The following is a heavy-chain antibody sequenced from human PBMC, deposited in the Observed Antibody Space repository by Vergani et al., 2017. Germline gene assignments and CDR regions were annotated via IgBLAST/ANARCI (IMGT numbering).Heavy chain of an antibody. D-gene: IGHD2-2*02. CDR1: GGTFSSNT. Sequence: QVQLVQSGTEIKKPGSSVKVSCKAFGGTFSSNTISWVRQAPGQGLEWMARIIPIFGTANYAQKFQGRVTITADESTSTAYMELSSLRSEDTAVYYCARGSGYCSSTSCYIFDYWGQGTLVTVSS. V-gene: IGHV1-69*08. J-gene: IGHJ4*02. CDR2: IIPIFGTA. CDR3: ARGSGYCSSTSCYIFDY.